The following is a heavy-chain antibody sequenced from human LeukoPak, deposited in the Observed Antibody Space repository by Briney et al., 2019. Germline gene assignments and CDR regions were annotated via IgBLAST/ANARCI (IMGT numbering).Heavy chain of an antibody. J-gene: IGHJ5*02. D-gene: IGHD2-2*01. Sequence: SETLSLTCTVSGGSISSYYWSWIRQPAGKGLEWIGRIYTSGSTNYNPSLKSRVTMSVDTSKNQLSLKLSSVTAADTAVYYCARDLGYCSSTSCPRRGDWFDPWGQGTLVTVSS. CDR3: ARDLGYCSSTSCPRRGDWFDP. CDR2: IYTSGST. CDR1: GGSISSYY. V-gene: IGHV4-4*07.